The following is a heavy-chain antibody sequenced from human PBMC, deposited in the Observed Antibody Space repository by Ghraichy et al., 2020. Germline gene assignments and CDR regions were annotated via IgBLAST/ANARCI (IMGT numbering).Heavy chain of an antibody. CDR1: GYTFTSYY. CDR3: ARDPGTYYYDSSGSPDAFDI. D-gene: IGHD3-22*01. J-gene: IGHJ3*02. CDR2: INPSGGST. V-gene: IGHV1-46*01. Sequence: ASVKVSCKASGYTFTSYYMHWVRQAPGQGLEWMGIINPSGGSTSYAQKFQGRVTMTRDTSTSTVYMELSSLRSEDTAVYYCARDPGTYYYDSSGSPDAFDIWGQGTMVTVSS.